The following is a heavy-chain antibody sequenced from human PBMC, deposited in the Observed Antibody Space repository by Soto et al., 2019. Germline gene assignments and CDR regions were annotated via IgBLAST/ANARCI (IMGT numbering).Heavy chain of an antibody. V-gene: IGHV4-30-4*01. D-gene: IGHD3-22*01. CDR3: ARWHDSSGFHYFDY. CDR1: GGSISSGDYY. Sequence: SETLSLTCTVSGGSISSGDYYWSWIRQPPGKGLEWIGYIYYSGSTYYNPSLKSRVTISVDTSKNQFSLKLSSVTAADTAVYYCARWHDSSGFHYFDYWGQGTLVTVSS. J-gene: IGHJ4*02. CDR2: IYYSGST.